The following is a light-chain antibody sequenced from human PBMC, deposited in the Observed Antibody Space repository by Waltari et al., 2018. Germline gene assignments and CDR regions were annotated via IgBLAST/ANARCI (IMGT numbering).Light chain of an antibody. CDR1: QTVSND. J-gene: IGKJ4*01. CDR3: QQYHNWPLT. V-gene: IGKV3-15*01. Sequence: ETVMTQSPATLSVSPGERATLPCRASQTVSNDLAWYQQKPGQAPRLLIYGASTRPTGVPARFSGSWSGTEFTLTISSLQSDDFEVYCCQQYHNWPLTFGGGTKVEIK. CDR2: GAS.